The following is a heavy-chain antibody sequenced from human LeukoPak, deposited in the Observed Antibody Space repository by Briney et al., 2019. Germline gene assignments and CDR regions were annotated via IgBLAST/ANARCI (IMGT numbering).Heavy chain of an antibody. D-gene: IGHD4-17*01. CDR3: GVSGDYTSLN. J-gene: IGHJ4*02. Sequence: GGSLRLSCAASGFSLSSYAMSWVRQAPGKGLEWVSAISSTDAGTYHADSVRGRFTISRDSSKNTLYLQMNSLRAEDTAVYYCGVSGDYTSLNWGQGTLVTVSS. CDR2: ISSTDAGT. CDR1: GFSLSSYA. V-gene: IGHV3-23*01.